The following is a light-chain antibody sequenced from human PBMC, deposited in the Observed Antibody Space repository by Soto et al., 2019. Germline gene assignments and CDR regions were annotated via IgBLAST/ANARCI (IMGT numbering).Light chain of an antibody. CDR2: DAS. Sequence: DIQMTQSPSTLSASVGDRVTITCWASQSISSWLAWYQQKPGKAPKLLIYDASSLESGVPSRFSGSGSGTEFTLTISSLQPDDFATYYCQQYNSYLYTFGQGTKVDIK. V-gene: IGKV1-5*01. CDR1: QSISSW. J-gene: IGKJ2*01. CDR3: QQYNSYLYT.